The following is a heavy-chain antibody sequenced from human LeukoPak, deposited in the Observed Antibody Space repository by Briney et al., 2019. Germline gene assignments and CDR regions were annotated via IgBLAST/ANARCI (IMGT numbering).Heavy chain of an antibody. CDR1: GVTFSSYS. D-gene: IGHD5-24*01. J-gene: IGHJ5*02. Sequence: VGSLRLSCAASGVTFSSYSMNWVRQAPGKGLEWVSSISSSSGDIYYADSVKRRFTLSRDNAKNSLYLQMNRRRAEDTAVYYCARVKRSPFGWFDPWGQGTLVTVSS. V-gene: IGHV3-21*01. CDR2: ISSSSGDI. CDR3: ARVKRSPFGWFDP.